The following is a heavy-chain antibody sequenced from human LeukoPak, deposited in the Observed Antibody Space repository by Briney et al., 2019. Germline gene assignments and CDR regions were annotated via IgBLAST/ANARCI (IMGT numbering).Heavy chain of an antibody. CDR2: ISPTGKTT. CDR1: GFTFSGSE. Sequence: PGGSLRLSCAASGFTFSGSEMHWVRQAPGKGLEWVAYISPTGKTTNYADSVQGRFTVSRDNDKNLIFLQMSSLRAGDTAIYYCARGVVSGYNVLTGYFRAIDYWGQGALVTVSS. V-gene: IGHV3-48*03. D-gene: IGHD3-9*01. J-gene: IGHJ4*02. CDR3: ARGVVSGYNVLTGYFRAIDY.